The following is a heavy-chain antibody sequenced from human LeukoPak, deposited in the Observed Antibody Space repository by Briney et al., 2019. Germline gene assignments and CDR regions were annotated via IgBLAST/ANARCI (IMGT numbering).Heavy chain of an antibody. V-gene: IGHV4-59*01. CDR2: VYYSGST. D-gene: IGHD3-10*01. Sequence: PSQTLSLTCTLSGGSISDYYWSWIRQPPGKGLDWIGYVYYSGSTNYNPSLKSRVTISVDTSKSQFSLKLTSVTAAHTAVYYCARGGGSGRGNWFDPWGQGSLVIVSS. CDR1: GGSISDYY. CDR3: ARGGGSGRGNWFDP. J-gene: IGHJ5*02.